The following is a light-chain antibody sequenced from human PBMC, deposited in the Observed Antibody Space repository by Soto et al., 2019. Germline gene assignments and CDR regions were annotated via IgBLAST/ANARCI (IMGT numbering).Light chain of an antibody. CDR1: QSVSDN. J-gene: IGKJ4*01. V-gene: IGKV3-15*01. CDR3: QQYNDWPLT. Sequence: IVMTQSPATLSVSPGERATLSCRAIQSVSDNLAWYQQKPGQAPRLLLYGASTRATGIPARFSGSGSATEFTLTISSLQSEDFAVYYCQQYNDWPLTFGGGSKVEIK. CDR2: GAS.